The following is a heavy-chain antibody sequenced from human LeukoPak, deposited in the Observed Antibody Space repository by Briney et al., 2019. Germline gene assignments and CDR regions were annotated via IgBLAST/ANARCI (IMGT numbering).Heavy chain of an antibody. Sequence: GGSLRLSCAASGFSFSSYSMNWVRQAPGKGLEWVSYISHTGSTMSYADSVKGRFTISRDNARNSLYLQMNSLRAEDTAVYYCAKEEDYYDSSGYYEYYFDYWGQGTLVTVSS. CDR1: GFSFSSYS. J-gene: IGHJ4*02. CDR2: ISHTGSTM. CDR3: AKEEDYYDSSGYYEYYFDY. D-gene: IGHD3-22*01. V-gene: IGHV3-48*04.